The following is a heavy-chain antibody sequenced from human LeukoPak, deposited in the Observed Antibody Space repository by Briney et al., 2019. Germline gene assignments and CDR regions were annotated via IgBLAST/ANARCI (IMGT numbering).Heavy chain of an antibody. CDR2: MNLDGSEK. V-gene: IGHV3-7*01. CDR3: ARDDGFSCYSY. CDR1: GGSISTYY. J-gene: IGHJ4*02. D-gene: IGHD3/OR15-3a*01. Sequence: PSETLSLTCTVSGGSISTYYGNWIRQAPGKGLEWVANMNLDGSEKYYVDSVKGRFIISRDNAKNSLFLQMNSLIAEDTAVYYCARDDGFSCYSYWGQGTLVTVSS.